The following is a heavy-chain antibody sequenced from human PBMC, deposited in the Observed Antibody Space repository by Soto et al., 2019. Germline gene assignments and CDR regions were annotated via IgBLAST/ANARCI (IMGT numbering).Heavy chain of an antibody. CDR2: IGTAGDT. CDR1: GFPFSSYD. V-gene: IGHV3-13*04. Sequence: EVQLVESGGGLVQPGGSLRLSCAASGFPFSSYDMHWVRQATGKGLEWVSAIGTAGDTYYPGSVKGRFTISRENAKNSLYLQMNSLRAGDTAVYDGASGTGWFGEAPFDYWGQGTLVTVSS. J-gene: IGHJ4*02. CDR3: ASGTGWFGEAPFDY. D-gene: IGHD3-10*01.